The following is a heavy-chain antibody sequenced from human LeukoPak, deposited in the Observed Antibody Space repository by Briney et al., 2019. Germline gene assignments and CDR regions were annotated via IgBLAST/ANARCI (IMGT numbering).Heavy chain of an antibody. Sequence: PGRSLRLSCAASGFTFSSYGMHWVRQAPGKGLEWVAVIWYGGSNKYYADSVKGRFSISRDNSKNTVYLQMDSLRVEDTAVYHCAKEVEPLWSGYTWFDPWGQGTLVTVSS. CDR2: IWYGGSNK. CDR3: AKEVEPLWSGYTWFDP. J-gene: IGHJ5*02. D-gene: IGHD3-3*01. V-gene: IGHV3-33*06. CDR1: GFTFSSYG.